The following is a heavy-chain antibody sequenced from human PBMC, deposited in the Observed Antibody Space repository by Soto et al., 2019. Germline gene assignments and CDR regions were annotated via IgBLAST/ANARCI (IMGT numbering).Heavy chain of an antibody. Sequence: GGSLRLSCSASGFTFSSFSMHWVRQAPGKGLEYVSGISSNGVTTYYADSVKGRFTISRDNSENTLYLQMSSLRAEDTAVYYCVHPRSTVMIPPTGGQGTLVTVPS. CDR2: ISSNGVTT. CDR3: VHPRSTVMIPPT. V-gene: IGHV3-64D*06. D-gene: IGHD4-17*01. CDR1: GFTFSSFS. J-gene: IGHJ4*02.